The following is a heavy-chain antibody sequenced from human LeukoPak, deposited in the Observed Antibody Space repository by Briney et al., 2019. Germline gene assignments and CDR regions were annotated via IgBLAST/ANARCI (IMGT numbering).Heavy chain of an antibody. V-gene: IGHV4-61*02. CDR1: GDSISTGSYY. J-gene: IGHJ4*02. D-gene: IGHD1-26*01. CDR2: IYSGGIT. Sequence: SETLSLTCTVSGDSISTGSYYWTWIRQPAGKGLEWIGRIYSGGITNYNPSLWSRVTISVDTSNNQFSLKLNSVTAADTAVYYCGRESRGSPPGGGGYYFDYWGQGTLVTVSS. CDR3: GRESRGSPPGGGGYYFDY.